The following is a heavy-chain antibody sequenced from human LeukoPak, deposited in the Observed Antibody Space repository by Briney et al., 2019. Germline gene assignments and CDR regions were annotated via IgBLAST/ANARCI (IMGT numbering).Heavy chain of an antibody. V-gene: IGHV4-4*07. CDR2: IYSSGTT. Sequence: SETLSLTCTVSGGSISNYYWSWIRQPAGKGLEWIGRIYSSGTTIYNPSLKSRVTMSVDTSKNQFSLKLSSVTAADTAVYYCARDRTSSGGGSYFDSWGQGILVTVSS. D-gene: IGHD6-19*01. CDR3: ARDRTSSGGGSYFDS. CDR1: GGSISNYY. J-gene: IGHJ4*02.